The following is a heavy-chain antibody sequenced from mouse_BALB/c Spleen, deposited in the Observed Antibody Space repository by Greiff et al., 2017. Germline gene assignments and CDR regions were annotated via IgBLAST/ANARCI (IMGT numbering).Heavy chain of an antibody. CDR3: ARDRDYYGSSPYYAMDY. J-gene: IGHJ4*01. D-gene: IGHD1-1*01. CDR1: GFSLTGYG. CDR2: IWGDGST. Sequence: VQLVESGPGLVAPSQSLSITCTVSGFSLTGYGVNWVRQPPGKGLEWLGMIWGDGSTDYNSALKSRLSISKDNSKSQVFLKMNSLQTDDTARYYCARDRDYYGSSPYYAMDYWGQGTSVTVSS. V-gene: IGHV2-6-7*01.